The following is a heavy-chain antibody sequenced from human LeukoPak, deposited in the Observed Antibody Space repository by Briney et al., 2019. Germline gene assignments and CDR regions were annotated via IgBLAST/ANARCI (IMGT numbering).Heavy chain of an antibody. CDR3: ARDHCSSTSCYSFDP. D-gene: IGHD2-2*01. CDR2: IYYSGST. Sequence: PSETLSLTCTVSGGSISSSSYYWGWIRQPPGKGLEWIGSIYYSGSTYYNPSLKSRVTISVDTSKNQFSLKLSSVTAADTAVYYCARDHCSSTSCYSFDPWDQGTLVTVSS. V-gene: IGHV4-39*07. CDR1: GGSISSSSYY. J-gene: IGHJ5*02.